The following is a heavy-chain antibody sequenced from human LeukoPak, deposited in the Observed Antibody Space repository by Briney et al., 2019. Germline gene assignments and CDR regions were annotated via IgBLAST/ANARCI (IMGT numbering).Heavy chain of an antibody. CDR1: GGSFSGYY. CDR2: INHSGST. D-gene: IGHD3-3*01. V-gene: IGHV4-34*01. J-gene: IGHJ5*02. Sequence: SETLSLTCAVYGGSFSGYYWSWIRQPTGKGLEWIGEINHSGSTNYNPSLKSRVTISVDTSKNQFSLKLSSVTAADTAVYYCARRHYDFWSKXFXXWGQXTLVT. CDR3: ARRHYDFWSKXFXX.